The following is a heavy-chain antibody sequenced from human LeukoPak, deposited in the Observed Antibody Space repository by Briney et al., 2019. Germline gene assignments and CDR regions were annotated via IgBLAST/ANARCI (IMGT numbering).Heavy chain of an antibody. J-gene: IGHJ6*02. CDR1: GFTFSDYY. CDR2: ISSSSSYT. Sequence: KPGGSLRLSCAASGFTFSDYYMSWIRQAPGKGLEWVSYISSSSSYTNYADSVKGRFTISRDNAKNSLYLQMNSLRAEDTAVYYCARDPVDTAMPTGMDVWGQGTTVTVSS. CDR3: ARDPVDTAMPTGMDV. V-gene: IGHV3-11*06. D-gene: IGHD5-18*01.